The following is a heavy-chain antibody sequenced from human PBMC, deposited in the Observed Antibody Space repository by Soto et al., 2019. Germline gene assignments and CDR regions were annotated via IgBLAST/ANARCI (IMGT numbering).Heavy chain of an antibody. CDR2: ISDEGDDD. D-gene: IGHD1-26*01. V-gene: IGHV3-30*18. CDR1: GFTFSLYG. CDR3: AKAQKSGTSYYSEASF. J-gene: IGHJ4*02. Sequence: QVHLVESGGGVVQPGRSLRLSCGASGFTFSLYGMHWVRQAPGKGLEWVAVISDEGDDDYYADSVKGRFTISRDNANNSIYLQMNSLRPEDTAVYYCAKAQKSGTSYYSEASFWGQGTLVTVSS.